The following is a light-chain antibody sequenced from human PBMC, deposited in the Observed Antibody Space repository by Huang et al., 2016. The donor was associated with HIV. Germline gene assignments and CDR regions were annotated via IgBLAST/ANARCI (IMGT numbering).Light chain of an antibody. J-gene: IGKJ1*01. CDR1: QSVSSSY. CDR3: QQYGDSPTT. Sequence: EIVLTQSPGTLSLSPGERATLSCRASQSVSSSYLAWYQQKSGQAPRRLIYGASSRATGTPDRFSGSGSGTDFSLTISRLEPEDFAVYYCQQYGDSPTTFGQGTEVEIK. V-gene: IGKV3-20*01. CDR2: GAS.